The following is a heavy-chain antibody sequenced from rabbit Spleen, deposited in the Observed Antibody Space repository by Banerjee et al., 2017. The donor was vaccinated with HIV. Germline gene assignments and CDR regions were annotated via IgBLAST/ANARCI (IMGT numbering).Heavy chain of an antibody. CDR1: GLDLSARYW. CDR2: INRVTGKS. V-gene: IGHV1S45*01. CDR3: ARDTGSSFSTYGMDL. Sequence: QEQLEESGGDLVKPGASLTLTCKASGLDLSARYWICWVRQAPGKGLEWIACINRVTGKSVYASWAKGRFSMSRTSSTTVTLQMTSLTAADTATYFCARDTGSSFSTYGMDLWGPGTLVTVS. J-gene: IGHJ6*01. D-gene: IGHD8-1*01.